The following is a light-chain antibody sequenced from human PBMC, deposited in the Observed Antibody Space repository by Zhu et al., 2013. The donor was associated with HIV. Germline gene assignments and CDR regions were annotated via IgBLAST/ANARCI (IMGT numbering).Light chain of an antibody. CDR2: DAS. CDR3: QQYANVPIT. Sequence: DIQVTQSPSSLSASIGDIVTITCQASQDIKSNLNWYQHKAGKAPRLLIYDASNLEVGVPSRFSGGGSGTHFTLTINTVETEDFATYYCQQYANVPITFGQGTRLDIK. V-gene: IGKV1-33*01. J-gene: IGKJ5*01. CDR1: QDIKSN.